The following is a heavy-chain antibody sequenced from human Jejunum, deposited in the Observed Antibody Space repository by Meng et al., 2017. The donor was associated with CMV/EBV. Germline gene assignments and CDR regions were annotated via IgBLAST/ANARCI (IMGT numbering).Heavy chain of an antibody. CDR1: GFNFKVYY. D-gene: IGHD3-16*02. Sequence: SCVASGFNFKVYYMGWIRQAPGKRLEWISYITATGSLIYYADSIRGRFTISRDNAKNALYLQMNSLRAEDAAVYYCVASSVIAPFYWGQGTLVTVSS. CDR3: VASSVIAPFY. CDR2: ITATGSLI. J-gene: IGHJ4*02. V-gene: IGHV3-11*04.